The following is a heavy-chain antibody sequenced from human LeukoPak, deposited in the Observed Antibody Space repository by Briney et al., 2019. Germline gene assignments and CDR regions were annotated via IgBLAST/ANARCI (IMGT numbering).Heavy chain of an antibody. D-gene: IGHD3-16*01. CDR2: IIPILGIA. CDR1: GGTFSSYA. Sequence: SVKVSCKASGGTFSSYAIGWVRQAPGQGLEWMGRIIPILGIANYAQKFQGRVTITADKSTSTAYMELSSLRSEDTAVYYCARWKGDESWFDPWGQGTLVTVSS. V-gene: IGHV1-69*04. J-gene: IGHJ5*02. CDR3: ARWKGDESWFDP.